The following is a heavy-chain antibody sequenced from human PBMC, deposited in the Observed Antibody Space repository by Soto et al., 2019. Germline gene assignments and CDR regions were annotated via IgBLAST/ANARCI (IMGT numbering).Heavy chain of an antibody. Sequence: GGSLRLSCAASGFTFSGDWMHWVRQAAGKGLVWVSRINMDGSSTNYADSVKGRFTISRDNAKNTLYLQMNSLRVDDTAVYYCARGPRGMYHHDYWGQGTTVTVSS. CDR3: ARGPRGMYHHDY. CDR1: GFTFSGDW. J-gene: IGHJ4*03. CDR2: INMDGSST. V-gene: IGHV3-74*01. D-gene: IGHD2-15*01.